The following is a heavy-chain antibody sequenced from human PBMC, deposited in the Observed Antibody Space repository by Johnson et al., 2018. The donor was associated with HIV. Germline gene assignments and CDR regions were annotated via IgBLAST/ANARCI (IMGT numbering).Heavy chain of an antibody. D-gene: IGHD1-26*01. J-gene: IGHJ3*02. CDR2: IKQDGSEK. CDR1: GFTFSSYW. V-gene: IGHV3-7*01. CDR3: ARDFLSSSGHLGAFDI. Sequence: VQLVESGGGLVQPGGSLRLSCAASGFTFSSYWMSWVRQAPGRGLEWVANIKQDGSEKYYVDSLRGRFTISRDNAKNSLYLQMNSLRAEDTAVYYCARDFLSSSGHLGAFDIWGQGTMVTVSS.